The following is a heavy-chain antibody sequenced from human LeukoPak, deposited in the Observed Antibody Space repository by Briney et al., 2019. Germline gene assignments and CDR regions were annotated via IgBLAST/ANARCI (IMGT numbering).Heavy chain of an antibody. D-gene: IGHD3-22*01. J-gene: IGHJ4*02. CDR2: ISYDGSNK. CDR1: GFTFSSYA. CDR3: ARDPDYYDSSGYLLDY. V-gene: IGHV3-30*04. Sequence: PGGSLRLSCVASGFTFSSYAVHWVRQAPGKGLEWVAVISYDGSNKYYADSVKGRFTISRDNSKNTLYLQMNSLRAEDTAVYYCARDPDYYDSSGYLLDYWGQGTLVTVSS.